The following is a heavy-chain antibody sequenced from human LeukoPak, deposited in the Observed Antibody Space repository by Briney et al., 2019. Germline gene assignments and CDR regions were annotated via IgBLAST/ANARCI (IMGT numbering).Heavy chain of an antibody. CDR2: IYSGGST. CDR1: GFTFTDFG. V-gene: IGHV3-NL1*01. CDR3: AKSRSGSANWALQIFDN. J-gene: IGHJ4*02. D-gene: IGHD1-1*01. Sequence: GGSLRLSCAASGFTFTDFGMQWVRQAPGEGLEWVSVIYSGGSTYYADSVKGRFTISRDNSNNSLFVQMNSLRAEDTAVYFCAKSRSGSANWALQIFDNWGQGTLVTVSS.